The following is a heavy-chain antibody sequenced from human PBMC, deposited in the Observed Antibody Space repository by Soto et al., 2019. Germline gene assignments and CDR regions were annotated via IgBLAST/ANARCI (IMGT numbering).Heavy chain of an antibody. CDR1: GGTSSGYT. D-gene: IGHD3-10*01. V-gene: IGHV1-69*01. CDR3: ARGGEATYYTAGSPPNY. Sequence: QVQLVQSGAEVNEPGSSVKVSCRASGGTSSGYTISWVRLAPGQGLEWVGGIIPIFGTTAYAQKFQDRVTITADESTSAVYMELSSLTSDDTAVYYCARGGEATYYTAGSPPNYWGQGTLVTVSS. CDR2: IIPIFGTT. J-gene: IGHJ4*02.